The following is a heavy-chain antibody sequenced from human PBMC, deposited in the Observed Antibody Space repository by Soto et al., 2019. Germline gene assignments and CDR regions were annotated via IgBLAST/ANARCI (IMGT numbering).Heavy chain of an antibody. J-gene: IGHJ6*02. Sequence: SETLSLTCTVSGGSISSSSHYWGWIRQPPGKGLEWIGSIYYSGSTYYNPSLKSRVTISVDTSKNQFSLKLSSVTAADTAVYYCARLPWVSPYGSGSYWSYYYYGMDVWGQGTTVTVS. CDR2: IYYSGST. V-gene: IGHV4-39*01. D-gene: IGHD3-10*01. CDR1: GGSISSSSHY. CDR3: ARLPWVSPYGSGSYWSYYYYGMDV.